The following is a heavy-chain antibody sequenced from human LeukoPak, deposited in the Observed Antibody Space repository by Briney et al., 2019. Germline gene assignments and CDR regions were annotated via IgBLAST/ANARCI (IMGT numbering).Heavy chain of an antibody. CDR3: TKDQGVHSSGFYTRPDY. CDR2: IRSISSGGTA. J-gene: IGHJ4*02. Sequence: GGSLRLSCTASGFTLGDYTISWFRQAPGKGLEWVCFIRSISSGGTAEYAASVRDRFVMSRDDSKSIAYLQMNSLRTEDTAVYYCTKDQGVHSSGFYTRPDYWGQGTLVTVSS. CDR1: GFTLGDYT. V-gene: IGHV3-49*03. D-gene: IGHD3-22*01.